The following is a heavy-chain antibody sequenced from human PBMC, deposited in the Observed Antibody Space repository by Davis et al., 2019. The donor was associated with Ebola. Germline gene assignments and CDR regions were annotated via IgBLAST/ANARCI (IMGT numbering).Heavy chain of an antibody. V-gene: IGHV3-23*01. CDR1: GFTFSNAW. Sequence: GGSLRLSCAASGFTFSNAWMSWVRQAPGKGLEWVSVISGSGGSTYYADSVKGRFTISRDNSKNTLYLQMNSLRAEDTAVYYCAGNYDILTGTPFDYWGQGTLVTVSS. D-gene: IGHD3-9*01. J-gene: IGHJ4*02. CDR2: ISGSGGST. CDR3: AGNYDILTGTPFDY.